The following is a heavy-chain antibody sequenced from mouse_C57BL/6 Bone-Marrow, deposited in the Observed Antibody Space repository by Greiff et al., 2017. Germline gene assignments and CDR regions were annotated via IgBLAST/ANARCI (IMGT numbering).Heavy chain of an antibody. J-gene: IGHJ1*03. CDR2: ISDGGSYT. CDR1: GFTFSSSA. V-gene: IGHV5-4*01. CDR3: ARLWLDWYFDV. D-gene: IGHD2-2*01. Sequence: EVQRVESGGGLVKPGGSLKLSCAASGFTFSSSAMSWVRQTPEKRLEWVATISDGGSYTYYPDNVKGRFTISRDNAKNNLYLQMSHLKSEDTAMYYCARLWLDWYFDVWGTGTTVTVSS.